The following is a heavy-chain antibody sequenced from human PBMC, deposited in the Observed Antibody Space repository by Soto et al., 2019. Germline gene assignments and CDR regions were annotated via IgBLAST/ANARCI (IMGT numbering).Heavy chain of an antibody. CDR1: GGSISSYY. CDR3: ARRVHPEWFDP. J-gene: IGHJ5*02. Sequence: QVQLQESGPGLVKPSETLSLTCTVSGGSISSYYWSWIRQPPGKGLEWIGSIYYSGSTYYNPSLKSRVTISVDTSKNQFSLKLSSVTAADTAVYYCARRVHPEWFDPWGQGTLVTVSS. CDR2: IYYSGST. D-gene: IGHD1-1*01. V-gene: IGHV4-59*05.